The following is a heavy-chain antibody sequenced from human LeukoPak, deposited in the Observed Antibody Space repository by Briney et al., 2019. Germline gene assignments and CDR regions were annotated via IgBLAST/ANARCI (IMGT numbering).Heavy chain of an antibody. Sequence: GGSLRLSCAASGFTFSSYWMPWVRRAPGKGLVWVSRTISDGSSTTYADSVKGRFTMSRDNAKNTLYLQMNSLRAEDTAVYYCVRDSNYHPDCWGQGTLVTVSS. J-gene: IGHJ4*02. D-gene: IGHD4-11*01. CDR2: TISDGSST. CDR1: GFTFSSYW. CDR3: VRDSNYHPDC. V-gene: IGHV3-74*01.